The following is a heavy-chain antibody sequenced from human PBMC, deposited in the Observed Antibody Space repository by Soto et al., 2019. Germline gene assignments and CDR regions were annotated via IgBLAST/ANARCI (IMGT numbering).Heavy chain of an antibody. CDR1: GFTFSSYS. D-gene: IGHD2-15*01. CDR2: ISSSSTTK. Sequence: EVQLVESGGGLVQPGGSLRLSCAASGFTFSSYSMNRVRQAPGEGLEWVSYISSSSTTKYYADSVKGRFTISRDNAKNSLYLQMNSLRAEDTAVYYCARDGCSGSNCLNWFDPWGQGTLVTVSS. J-gene: IGHJ5*02. V-gene: IGHV3-48*01. CDR3: ARDGCSGSNCLNWFDP.